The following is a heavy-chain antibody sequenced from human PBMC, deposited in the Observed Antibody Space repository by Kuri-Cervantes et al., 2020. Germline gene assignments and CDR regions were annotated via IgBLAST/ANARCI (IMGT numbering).Heavy chain of an antibody. CDR1: GGSISSSSYY. V-gene: IGHV4-39*07. J-gene: IGHJ4*02. Sequence: SETLSLTCTVSGGSISSSSYYWGWIRQPPGKGLEWIGIIYYSGSTNYNPSLNSRVTISVDTSKNQFSLMLSSVTAADTAVYYCARTHYYGSGSYTQRDYWGQGTLVTVSS. CDR3: ARTHYYGSGSYTQRDY. CDR2: IYYSGST. D-gene: IGHD3-10*01.